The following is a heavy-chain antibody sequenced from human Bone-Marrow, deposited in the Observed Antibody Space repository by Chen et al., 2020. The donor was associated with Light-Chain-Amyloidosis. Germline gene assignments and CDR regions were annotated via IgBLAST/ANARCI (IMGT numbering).Heavy chain of an antibody. J-gene: IGHJ6*02. V-gene: IGHV4-31*03. CDR1: GGSISSGGYY. Sequence: QVQLQESGPGLVKPSQTLSLTGSVSGGSISSGGYYWSWIRQPPGKGLEWIGYIYYTGSTYYKPSLRGRVTMSVDTSKNQFSLRVNSVTAADTAIYYCARLDYGGSTRYYYGMDVWGQGTTVTVSS. CDR2: IYYTGST. D-gene: IGHD4-17*01. CDR3: ARLDYGGSTRYYYGMDV.